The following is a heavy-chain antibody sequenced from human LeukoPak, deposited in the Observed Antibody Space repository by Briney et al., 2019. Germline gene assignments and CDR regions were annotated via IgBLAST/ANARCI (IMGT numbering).Heavy chain of an antibody. CDR3: AKMVVVVVAAQHFDY. CDR1: GFTFSDYY. D-gene: IGHD2-15*01. V-gene: IGHV3-11*01. Sequence: GGSLRLSCAASGFTFSDYYMSWIRQAPGKGLEWVSYISSSGSTIYYADSVKGRFTISRDNAKNSLYLQMNSLRAEDTAVYYCAKMVVVVVAAQHFDYWGQGTLVTVSS. J-gene: IGHJ4*02. CDR2: ISSSGSTI.